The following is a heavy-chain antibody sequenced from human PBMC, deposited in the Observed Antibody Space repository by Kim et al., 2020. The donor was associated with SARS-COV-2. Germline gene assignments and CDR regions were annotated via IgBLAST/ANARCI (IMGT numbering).Heavy chain of an antibody. CDR1: GGTFSSYA. J-gene: IGHJ6*02. D-gene: IGHD3-10*01. CDR3: ASYYGSGGVGYYYYGMDV. CDR2: IIPIFGTA. V-gene: IGHV1-69*13. Sequence: SVKVSCKASGGTFSSYAISWVRQAPGQGLEWMGGIIPIFGTAKYAQKFQGRVTITADESTSTSITADESTSTAYMELSSLRSEDTAVYYCASYYGSGGVGYYYYGMDVWGQGTTVTVSS.